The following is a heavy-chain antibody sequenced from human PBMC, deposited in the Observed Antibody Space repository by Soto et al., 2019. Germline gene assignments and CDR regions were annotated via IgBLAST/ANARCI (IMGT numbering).Heavy chain of an antibody. Sequence: SVKVSCKASGGTFSSYAISWGRQAPVQGLEWMGGIIPIFGTANYAQKFQGRVTITADESTSTAYMELSSLRSEDTAVYYCARTVNRYSSSWLIDYWGQGTLVTVSS. CDR3: ARTVNRYSSSWLIDY. CDR1: GGTFSSYA. V-gene: IGHV1-69*13. J-gene: IGHJ4*02. D-gene: IGHD6-13*01. CDR2: IIPIFGTA.